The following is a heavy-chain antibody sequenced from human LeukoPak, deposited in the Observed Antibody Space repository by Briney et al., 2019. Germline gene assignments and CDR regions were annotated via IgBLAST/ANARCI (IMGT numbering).Heavy chain of an antibody. CDR1: GFTFSSYS. V-gene: IGHV3-7*01. CDR3: ARTKGGYSRSCYDY. D-gene: IGHD6-13*01. CDR2: IIQDGSEK. Sequence: PGGSLRLSCAASGFTFSSYSMNWVRQAPGKGLEWVANIIQDGSEKYYVDSVKGRFTISRDNAKNSLFLQMNSLRAEDTAVYYCARTKGGYSRSCYDYWGQGTLVTVSS. J-gene: IGHJ4*02.